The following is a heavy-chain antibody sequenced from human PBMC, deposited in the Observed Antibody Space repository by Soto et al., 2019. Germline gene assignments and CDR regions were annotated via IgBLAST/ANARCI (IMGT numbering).Heavy chain of an antibody. V-gene: IGHV3-7*01. D-gene: IGHD1-26*01. CDR1: GFTFSSYW. J-gene: IGHJ4*02. Sequence: RRLSCAASGFTFSSYWMSWVRQAPGKGLEWVANIKQDGSEKYYVDSVKGRFTISRDNAKNSLYLQMNSLRAEDTAVYYCARVIGSSHYFDYWGQGTLVTVSS. CDR3: ARVIGSSHYFDY. CDR2: IKQDGSEK.